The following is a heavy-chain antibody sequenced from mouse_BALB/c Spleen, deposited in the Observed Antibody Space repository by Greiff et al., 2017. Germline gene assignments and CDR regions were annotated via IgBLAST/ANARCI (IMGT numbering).Heavy chain of an antibody. Sequence: EVQRVESGGGLVKPGGSLKLSCAASGFAFSSYDMSWVRQTPEKRLEWVAYISSGGGSTYYPDTVKGRFTISRDNAKNTLYLQMSSLKSEDTAMYYCASPYYGSSWFAYWGQGTLVTVSA. V-gene: IGHV5-12-1*01. CDR2: ISSGGGST. CDR1: GFAFSSYD. J-gene: IGHJ3*01. CDR3: ASPYYGSSWFAY. D-gene: IGHD1-1*01.